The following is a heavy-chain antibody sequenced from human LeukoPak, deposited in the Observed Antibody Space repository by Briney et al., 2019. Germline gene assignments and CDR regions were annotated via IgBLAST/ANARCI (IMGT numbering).Heavy chain of an antibody. V-gene: IGHV3-30*03. J-gene: IGHJ4*02. CDR1: GFTFSSYG. D-gene: IGHD3-10*01. Sequence: PGRSLRLSCAASGFTFSSYGMHWVRQAPGKGLEWVAVISYDGSNKYYADSVKGRFTISRDNSKNTLYLQMNSLRAEDTAVYYCARTIGHFDYWGQGTLVTVSS. CDR3: ARTIGHFDY. CDR2: ISYDGSNK.